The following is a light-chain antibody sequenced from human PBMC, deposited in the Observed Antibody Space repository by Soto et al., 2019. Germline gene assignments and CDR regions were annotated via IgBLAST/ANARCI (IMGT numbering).Light chain of an antibody. J-gene: IGLJ3*02. CDR1: SSTLGARYD. V-gene: IGLV1-40*01. Sequence: QSALTQPPTVSGAPGQTVTISCTGSSSTLGARYDVHWYQQVPGKAPKLLIFGSSDRSSGVPDRFSGSKSGTSASLAITGLQADDEATYFCQSYDKSLSGSVFGGVTKLTVL. CDR3: QSYDKSLSGSV. CDR2: GSS.